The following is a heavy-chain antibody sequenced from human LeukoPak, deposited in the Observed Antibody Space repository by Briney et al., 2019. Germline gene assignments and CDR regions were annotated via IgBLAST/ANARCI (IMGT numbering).Heavy chain of an antibody. V-gene: IGHV3-23*01. D-gene: IGHD2-8*01. J-gene: IGHJ4*02. CDR2: ISGSGGST. CDR3: ANMVYAISDSYFDY. CDR1: GFTFSSYT. Sequence: PAGGSLRLSCAASGFTFSSYTMSWVRQAPGKGLEWVSGISGSGGSTYYADSVKGRFTISRDNSKNTLYLQMNSLRAEDTAVYYCANMVYAISDSYFDYWGQGTLVTVSS.